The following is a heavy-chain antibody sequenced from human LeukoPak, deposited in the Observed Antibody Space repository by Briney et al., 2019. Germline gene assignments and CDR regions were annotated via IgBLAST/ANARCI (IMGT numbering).Heavy chain of an antibody. CDR2: ISTYNGNT. J-gene: IGHJ4*02. D-gene: IGHD2-2*01. V-gene: IGHV1-18*01. CDR1: GFTFTTYG. CDR3: ARGVGGDIVVVPAAPPYYFDY. Sequence: ASVKVSCNASGFTFTTYGISWVRQAPGQGLEWMGWISTYNGNTNTDYAQNLQGRVTMTTDTSTSTAYMELRSLRSDDTAVYYCARGVGGDIVVVPAAPPYYFDYWGQGTLVTVSS.